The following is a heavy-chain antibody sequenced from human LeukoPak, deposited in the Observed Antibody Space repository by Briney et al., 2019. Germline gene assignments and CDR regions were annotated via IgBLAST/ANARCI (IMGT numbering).Heavy chain of an antibody. CDR1: GGSISSSSYY. D-gene: IGHD5-18*01. Sequence: SETLSLTCTVSGGSISSSSYYWSWIRQPPGKGLEWIGYIYYSGGTNYNPSLKSRVTISVDTSKNQFSLKLSSVTAADTAVYYCARGGRYSYGPLDSNYYYYGMDVWGQGTTVTVSS. V-gene: IGHV4-61*01. CDR3: ARGGRYSYGPLDSNYYYYGMDV. CDR2: IYYSGGT. J-gene: IGHJ6*02.